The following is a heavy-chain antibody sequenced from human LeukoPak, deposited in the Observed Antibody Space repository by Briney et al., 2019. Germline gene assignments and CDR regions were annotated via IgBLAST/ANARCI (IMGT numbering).Heavy chain of an antibody. D-gene: IGHD1-26*01. Sequence: GASVKVSCKASGYTFTSYGISWVRQAPGQGLEWMGWISAYNGNTNYAQKLQGRVTMTTDTSTSTAYIELRSLRSDDTAVYYCARSGSYSLWYYFDYWGQGTLVTVSS. CDR3: ARSGSYSLWYYFDY. V-gene: IGHV1-18*01. CDR1: GYTFTSYG. CDR2: ISAYNGNT. J-gene: IGHJ4*02.